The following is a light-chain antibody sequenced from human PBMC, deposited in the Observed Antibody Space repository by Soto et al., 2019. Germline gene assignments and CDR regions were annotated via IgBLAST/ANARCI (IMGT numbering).Light chain of an antibody. CDR1: QSISSW. Sequence: DIQMTQSPSSVSASVGDRVTITCRASQSISSWLAWYQQRPGKAPKLLIYAASGLQSGVPSRFNGSGSGTDFTLTISSLQPEDFATYYCQQANSSPTFGQGTRLEIK. J-gene: IGKJ5*01. CDR2: AAS. CDR3: QQANSSPT. V-gene: IGKV1D-12*01.